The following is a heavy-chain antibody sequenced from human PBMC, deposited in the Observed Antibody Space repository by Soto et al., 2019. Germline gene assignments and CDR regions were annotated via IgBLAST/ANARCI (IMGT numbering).Heavy chain of an antibody. J-gene: IGHJ4*02. CDR2: IIPIFGTA. CDR3: AREVPLNSGSYLGPFDY. CDR1: AGTFISYA. V-gene: IGHV1-69*13. D-gene: IGHD1-26*01. Sequence: XSVQVSVKASAGTFISYAISWVRQAPGQGLEWMGGIIPIFGTANYAQKFQGRVTITADESTSTAYMELSSLRSEDTAVYYCAREVPLNSGSYLGPFDYWGQGTLVTVSS.